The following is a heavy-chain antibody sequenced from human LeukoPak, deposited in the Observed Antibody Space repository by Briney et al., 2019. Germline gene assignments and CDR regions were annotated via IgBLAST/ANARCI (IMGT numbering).Heavy chain of an antibody. V-gene: IGHV3-7*03. CDR2: IKQDGSEK. CDR3: ARENWNSYYYYGMDV. Sequence: GGSLRLSCAASGFTFSTYWMSWVRQAPGKGLEWVANIKQDGSEKYYVDSVKGRFTISRDNAKNSLYLQMNSLRAEDTAVYYCARENWNSYYYYGMDVWGQGTTATVSS. CDR1: GFTFSTYW. D-gene: IGHD1-7*01. J-gene: IGHJ6*02.